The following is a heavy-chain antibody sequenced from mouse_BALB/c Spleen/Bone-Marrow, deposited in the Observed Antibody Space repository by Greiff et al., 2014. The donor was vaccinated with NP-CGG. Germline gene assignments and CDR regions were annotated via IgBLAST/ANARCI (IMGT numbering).Heavy chain of an antibody. V-gene: IGHV5-17*02. CDR2: ISSGSSTI. Sequence: EVKLVESGGGLVQPGGSRKLSCAASGFTFSSFGMHWVRQAPEKGLEWVAYISSGSSTIYYADTVKGRFTISRDNPKNTLFLQMTSLRSEDTAMYYCARRRECYAMDYWGQGTSVTVSS. CDR1: GFTFSSFG. CDR3: ARRRECYAMDY. J-gene: IGHJ4*01.